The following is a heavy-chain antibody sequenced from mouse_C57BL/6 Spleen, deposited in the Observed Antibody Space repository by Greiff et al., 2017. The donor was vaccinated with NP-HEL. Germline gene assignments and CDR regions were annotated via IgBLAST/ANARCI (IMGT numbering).Heavy chain of an antibody. J-gene: IGHJ3*01. CDR2: ISYDGCT. CDR3: AIEGDDDGAY. V-gene: IGHV3-6*01. D-gene: IGHD2-4*01. CDR1: GYSITSGYY. Sequence: EVKLVESGPGLVKPSQSLSLSCSVSGYSITSGYYWNWLRPSHGNQLEWMGYISYDGCTNYTPSLKNRFSITRDTSKNQFLLKLNSVTTEDTATYYCAIEGDDDGAYWGQGTLVTVSA.